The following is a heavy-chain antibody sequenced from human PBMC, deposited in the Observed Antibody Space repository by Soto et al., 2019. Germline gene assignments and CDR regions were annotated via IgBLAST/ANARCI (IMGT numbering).Heavy chain of an antibody. CDR3: ARAGYCSGGSCYSGCIDY. CDR2: ISAPNVNT. J-gene: IGHJ4*02. V-gene: IGHV1-18*01. D-gene: IGHD2-15*01. CDR1: GYTFTTYV. Sequence: QVQLVQSGAEVKKPGASVKVSCKASGYTFTTYVTTWVRRAPGQGLNGMGWISAPNVNTNYAQKLQGRIPMTTDTSTSTAYMELRSLRSDDTAVYYCARAGYCSGGSCYSGCIDYWGQGTLVTVSS.